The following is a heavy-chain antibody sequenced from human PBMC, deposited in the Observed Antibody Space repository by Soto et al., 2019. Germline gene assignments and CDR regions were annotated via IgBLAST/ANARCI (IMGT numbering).Heavy chain of an antibody. J-gene: IGHJ5*02. CDR1: GGSFSGYY. D-gene: IGHD1-20*01. CDR3: ARRYFRPSPLSGWFDP. Sequence: SETLSLTCAVYGGSFSGYYWSWIRQPPGKGLEWIGEINHSGSTNYNPSLKSRVTISVGTSKNQFSLKLSSVTAADTAVYYCARRYFRPSPLSGWFDPWGQETLVTVSS. CDR2: INHSGST. V-gene: IGHV4-34*01.